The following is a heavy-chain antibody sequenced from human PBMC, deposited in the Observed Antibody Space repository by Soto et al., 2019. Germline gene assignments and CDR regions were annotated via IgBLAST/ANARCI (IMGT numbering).Heavy chain of an antibody. Sequence: GGSLRLSCAASGFTFSSYGMHWVRQAPGKGLEWVAVIWYDGSNKYYADSVKGRFTISRDNSKNTLYLQMNSLRAEDTAVYYWARDYGSGSYSPVLYYFDYWGQGTLVTVS. V-gene: IGHV3-33*01. CDR1: GFTFSSYG. CDR2: IWYDGSNK. J-gene: IGHJ4*02. D-gene: IGHD3-10*01. CDR3: ARDYGSGSYSPVLYYFDY.